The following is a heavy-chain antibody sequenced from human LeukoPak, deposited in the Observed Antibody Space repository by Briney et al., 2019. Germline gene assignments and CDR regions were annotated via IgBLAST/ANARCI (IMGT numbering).Heavy chain of an antibody. D-gene: IGHD3-10*01. CDR2: IRYDGSNK. Sequence: GGPLRLFCTASGFTLSIYGMHCARGAPGKAVVGVAFIRYDGSNKYYADSVKGRFTISRDNSKNTLYLQMNSLRAKDTAVYYCAKDRGSGSYYNSFDPWGQGTLVTVSS. CDR1: GFTLSIYG. J-gene: IGHJ5*02. CDR3: AKDRGSGSYYNSFDP. V-gene: IGHV3-30*02.